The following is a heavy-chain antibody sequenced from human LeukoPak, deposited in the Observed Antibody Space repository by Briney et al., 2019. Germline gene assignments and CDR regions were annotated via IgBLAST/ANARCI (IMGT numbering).Heavy chain of an antibody. Sequence: ASVKVSCKASGYTFTGYYMHWVRQAPGQGLEWMRWINPNSGGTNYAQKFQGRVTMTRDTSISTAYMELSRLRSDDTAVYYCARDFVRGVIIRAYFDYWGQGTLVTVSS. V-gene: IGHV1-2*02. D-gene: IGHD3-10*02. CDR1: GYTFTGYY. J-gene: IGHJ4*02. CDR2: INPNSGGT. CDR3: ARDFVRGVIIRAYFDY.